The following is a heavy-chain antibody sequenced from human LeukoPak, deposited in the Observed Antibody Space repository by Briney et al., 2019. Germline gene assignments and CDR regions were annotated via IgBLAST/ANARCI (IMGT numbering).Heavy chain of an antibody. J-gene: IGHJ3*02. CDR1: GYTLTGYF. D-gene: IGHD3-10*02. CDR2: INPNSGGT. CDR3: ARGNPGSMIGDI. V-gene: IGHV1-2*02. Sequence: ASVKVSCKASGYTLTGYFMHWVRQAPGQGLEWMGWINPNSGGTNYAQKFQGRVTMTRDTSISTAYMELSRLRSDATAVYYCARGNPGSMIGDIWGQGTMVTVSS.